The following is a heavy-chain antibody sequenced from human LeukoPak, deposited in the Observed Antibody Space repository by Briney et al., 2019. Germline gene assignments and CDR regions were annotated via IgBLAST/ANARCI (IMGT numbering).Heavy chain of an antibody. Sequence: SETLSLTCTVSGDSISSYYWSWIRQPAGKGLEWIGRIYASGITKYNPSLKSRLTMSVDTSKNQFSLKLSSVTAADTAVYYCARRYGSGSSGTFDYWGQGTLVTVSS. CDR2: IYASGIT. V-gene: IGHV4-4*07. D-gene: IGHD3-10*01. CDR1: GDSISSYY. CDR3: ARRYGSGSSGTFDY. J-gene: IGHJ4*02.